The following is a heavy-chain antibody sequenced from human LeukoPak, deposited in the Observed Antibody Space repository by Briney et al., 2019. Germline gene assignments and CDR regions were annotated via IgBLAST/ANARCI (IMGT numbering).Heavy chain of an antibody. J-gene: IGHJ1*01. CDR2: ISSSSTI. CDR3: AKDSDYYHSSGYYYAYFQH. CDR1: GFTFSTYS. D-gene: IGHD3-22*01. V-gene: IGHV3-48*02. Sequence: GGSLRLSCAVSGFTFSTYSMIWVRQAPGKGLEWVSYISSSSTIYYADSVKGRFTISRDNAKNSLYLQMNSLRDEDTAVYYCAKDSDYYHSSGYYYAYFQHWGQGTLVTVSS.